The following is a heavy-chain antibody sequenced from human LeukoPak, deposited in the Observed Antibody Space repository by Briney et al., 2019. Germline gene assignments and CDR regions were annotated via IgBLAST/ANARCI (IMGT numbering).Heavy chain of an antibody. CDR1: GFTFSGYA. J-gene: IGHJ4*02. CDR2: ITGSGGIT. Sequence: GGSLRLSCAASGFTFSGYAMAWVRQAPGKGLEWVSGITGSGGITYYTDSVKGRFTISRDNSKNTLYLQMDSLRTEDTAMYYCAKRDSYELSDFSPLFAYGGQGTLAPVS. D-gene: IGHD3/OR15-3a*01. V-gene: IGHV3-23*01. CDR3: AKRDSYELSDFSPLFAY.